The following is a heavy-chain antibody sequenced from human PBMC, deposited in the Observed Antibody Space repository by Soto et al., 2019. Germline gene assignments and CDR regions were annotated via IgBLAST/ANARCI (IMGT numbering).Heavy chain of an antibody. D-gene: IGHD3-10*01. V-gene: IGHV1-46*01. J-gene: IGHJ4*02. CDR2: INPSGDST. CDR1: GYTFSSYY. CDR3: ARDWEFGF. Sequence: ASVKVSCKASGYTFSSYYMHWVRQAPGQGLEWMGVINPSGDSTAYAQKFQGRVTMTKDTSTSTLYMELSSLRSEDTAVYYCARDWEFGFWGQGTLVTVSS.